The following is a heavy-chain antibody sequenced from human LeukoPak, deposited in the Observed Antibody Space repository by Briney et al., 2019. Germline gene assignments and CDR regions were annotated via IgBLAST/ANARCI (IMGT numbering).Heavy chain of an antibody. CDR1: GGSISSGRYY. Sequence: SQTLWLTCAGSGGSISSGRYYWSWIRQPAGKGLEWIGRIYTSGSTNYNPSLKSRVTISVDTSKNQFSLKLSSVTAADTAVYYCARAHDYRSAWFDPWGQGTLVTVSS. CDR3: ARAHDYRSAWFDP. J-gene: IGHJ5*02. V-gene: IGHV4-61*02. D-gene: IGHD4-11*01. CDR2: IYTSGST.